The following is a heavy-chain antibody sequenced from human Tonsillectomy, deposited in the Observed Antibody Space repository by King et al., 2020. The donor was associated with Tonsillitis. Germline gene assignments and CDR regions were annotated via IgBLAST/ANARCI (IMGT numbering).Heavy chain of an antibody. Sequence: VQLVESGGGLIQPGGSLRLSCAASGFTVNSDYMSWVRQAPGKGLEWVSVIYSGGKIDYADSVKGRFTISRDNSKNTLYLQMNSLRAEDTALYYCARHKAGRLSYFDYWGQRTLVTVSS. J-gene: IGHJ4*02. CDR1: GFTVNSDY. V-gene: IGHV3-53*01. CDR3: ARHKAGRLSYFDY. CDR2: IYSGGKI. D-gene: IGHD6-19*01.